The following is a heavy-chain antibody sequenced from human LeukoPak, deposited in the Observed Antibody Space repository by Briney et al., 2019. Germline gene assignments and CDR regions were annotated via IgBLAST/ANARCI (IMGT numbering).Heavy chain of an antibody. CDR2: IYTSGNT. CDR1: GGSIRSYH. V-gene: IGHV4-4*07. CDR3: ASLGSGRFFDL. J-gene: IGHJ2*01. D-gene: IGHD3-16*01. Sequence: ETLSLACTVSGGSIRSYHWSWIRQPAGKGLERVGLIYTSGNTKYNSSLKSRVSMSVDTSKNQFSLKLRSVTAADTAVYFCASLGSGRFFDLWGRGTLVTVSS.